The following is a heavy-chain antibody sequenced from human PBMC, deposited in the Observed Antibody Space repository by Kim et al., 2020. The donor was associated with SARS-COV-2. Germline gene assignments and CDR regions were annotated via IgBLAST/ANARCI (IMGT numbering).Heavy chain of an antibody. CDR1: GGSISSSSYY. Sequence: SETLSLTCTVSGGSISSSSYYWGWIRQPPGKGLEWIGSIYYSGSTYYNPSLKSRVTISVDTSKNQFSLKLSSVTAADTAVYYCASLYYDILTGRSYFDYWGQGTLVTVS. D-gene: IGHD3-9*01. J-gene: IGHJ4*02. V-gene: IGHV4-39*01. CDR2: IYYSGST. CDR3: ASLYYDILTGRSYFDY.